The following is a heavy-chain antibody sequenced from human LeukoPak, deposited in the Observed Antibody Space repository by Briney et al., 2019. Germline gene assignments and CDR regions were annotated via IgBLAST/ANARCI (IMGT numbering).Heavy chain of an antibody. CDR3: ARHDGSGIAAAGIDY. Sequence: GASLKISFKGSGSRFTSYWIGGGRRMPGKGLEGRGSIYPGESDTRYSRSFQGEVTISADKSIGTAYLQWSSLKASDTAMYYCARHDGSGIAAAGIDYWGQGTLVPVSS. D-gene: IGHD6-13*01. J-gene: IGHJ4*02. CDR2: IYPGESDT. CDR1: GSRFTSYW. V-gene: IGHV5-51*01.